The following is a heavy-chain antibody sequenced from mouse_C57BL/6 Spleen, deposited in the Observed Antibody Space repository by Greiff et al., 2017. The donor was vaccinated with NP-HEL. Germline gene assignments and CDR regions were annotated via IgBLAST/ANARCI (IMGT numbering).Heavy chain of an antibody. Sequence: EVQGVESGGGLVKPGGSLKLSCAASGFTFSDYGMHWVRQAPEKGLEWVAYISSGSSTIYYADTVKGRFTISRDNAKNTLFLQMTSLRSEDTAMYYCAKEGYYPYYYAMDYWGQGTSVTVSS. CDR1: GFTFSDYG. J-gene: IGHJ4*01. CDR2: ISSGSSTI. V-gene: IGHV5-17*01. D-gene: IGHD2-1*01. CDR3: AKEGYYPYYYAMDY.